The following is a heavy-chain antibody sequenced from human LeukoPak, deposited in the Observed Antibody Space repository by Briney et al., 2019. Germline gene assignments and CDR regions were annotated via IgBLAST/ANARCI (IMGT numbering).Heavy chain of an antibody. J-gene: IGHJ4*02. CDR3: AKDPYDFWSGYYTGDNN. Sequence: GGSLRLSCAASGFTFSSYSMNWVRQAPGKGLEWVAFIRYDGSNKYYADSVKGRFTISRDNSKNTLYLQMNSLRAEDTAVYYCAKDPYDFWSGYYTGDNNWGQGTLVTVSS. D-gene: IGHD3-3*01. V-gene: IGHV3-30*02. CDR2: IRYDGSNK. CDR1: GFTFSSYS.